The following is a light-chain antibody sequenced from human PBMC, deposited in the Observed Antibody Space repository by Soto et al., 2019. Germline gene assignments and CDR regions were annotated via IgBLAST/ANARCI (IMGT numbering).Light chain of an antibody. CDR1: QSISSW. Sequence: DIQMTQSPSTLSASVGDRVTITCRASQSISSWLAWYQQKPGKAPKLLIYDASNLESGVPSRFSGSGSGTEFTLTISSLQPDDFATYFCQQVYGHPPAFGPGTRLEIK. V-gene: IGKV1-5*01. J-gene: IGKJ5*01. CDR2: DAS. CDR3: QQVYGHPPA.